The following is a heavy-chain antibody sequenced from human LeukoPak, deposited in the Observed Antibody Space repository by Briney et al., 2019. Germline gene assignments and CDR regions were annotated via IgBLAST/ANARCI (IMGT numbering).Heavy chain of an antibody. Sequence: ETLSLTCAVYGGSFSGYYWSWIRQPPGKGLEWIGEINHSGSTNYNPSLKSRVTISVDTSKNQFSLKLSSVTAADTAVYYCARQGRGEAVALDYWGQGTLVSVSS. CDR2: INHSGST. CDR3: ARQGRGEAVALDY. V-gene: IGHV4-34*01. D-gene: IGHD6-19*01. J-gene: IGHJ4*02. CDR1: GGSFSGYY.